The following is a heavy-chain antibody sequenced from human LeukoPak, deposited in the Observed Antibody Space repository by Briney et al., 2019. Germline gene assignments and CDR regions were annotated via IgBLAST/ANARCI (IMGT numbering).Heavy chain of an antibody. D-gene: IGHD2-15*01. V-gene: IGHV5-51*01. J-gene: IGHJ4*02. Sequence: GESLKISCKGSGYSFTSYWIGWVRQMPGKGLEWMGIIYPGDSGTRYSPSFQGQVTISADKSISTAYLQWSSLKASDTAMYYCASSQIGYCSGGSCLQPFDYWGQGTLVTVSP. CDR1: GYSFTSYW. CDR3: ASSQIGYCSGGSCLQPFDY. CDR2: IYPGDSGT.